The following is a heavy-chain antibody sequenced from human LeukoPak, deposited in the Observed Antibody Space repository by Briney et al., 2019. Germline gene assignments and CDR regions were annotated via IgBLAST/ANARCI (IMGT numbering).Heavy chain of an antibody. V-gene: IGHV1-18*01. J-gene: IGHJ5*02. CDR1: GYTFTSYG. CDR3: ARGSSWVIRPSGFDP. CDR2: ISAYNGNT. Sequence: GASVKVSCKASGYTFTSYGISWVRQAPGQGLEWMGWISAYNGNTNYAQKLQGRVTMTTDTFTSTAYMELRSLRSDDTAVYYCARGSSWVIRPSGFDPWGQGTLVTVSS. D-gene: IGHD2-21*01.